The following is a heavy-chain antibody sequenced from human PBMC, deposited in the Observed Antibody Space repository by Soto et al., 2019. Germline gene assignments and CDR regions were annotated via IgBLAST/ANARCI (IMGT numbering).Heavy chain of an antibody. CDR1: GYSVSSGYY. V-gene: IGHV4-38-2*01. D-gene: IGHD1-26*01. Sequence: SETLSLTCAVSGYSVSSGYYWGWIRQPPGKGLEWIGSIYHSGRTYYNPSLKSRLTISLDTSKNQFSLKLTSVTAADTALYFCATTGGSFPYWGQGTLVTAPQ. J-gene: IGHJ4*02. CDR2: IYHSGRT. CDR3: ATTGGSFPY.